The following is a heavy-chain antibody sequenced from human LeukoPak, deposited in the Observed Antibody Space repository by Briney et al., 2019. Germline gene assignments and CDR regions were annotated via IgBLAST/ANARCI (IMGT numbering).Heavy chain of an antibody. Sequence: GGSLRLSCAASGFTFSSYSMNWVRQAPGKGLEWVSSISSSSSYIYYADSVKGRFTISRDNAKNSLYLQMNSLRAEDTAVYYCAASRLVATLFDYWGQGTLVTVSS. CDR2: ISSSSSYI. CDR1: GFTFSSYS. V-gene: IGHV3-21*01. J-gene: IGHJ4*02. D-gene: IGHD2-15*01. CDR3: AASRLVATLFDY.